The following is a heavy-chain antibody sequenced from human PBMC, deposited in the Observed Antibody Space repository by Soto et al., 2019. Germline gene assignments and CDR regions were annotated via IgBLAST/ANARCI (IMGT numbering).Heavy chain of an antibody. Sequence: QVQLVESGGGLVKPGGSLRLSCTASGFTFSRYFMAWIRQAPGKGLEWISYISGSGSPIYYADSVKGRFTISRDNYEISLFLQLTALRAEDAAVFYWARARRDIVLLVGATPGYYGMDVWGEGTKVILSS. D-gene: IGHD2-15*01. CDR1: GFTFSRYF. CDR3: ARARRDIVLLVGATPGYYGMDV. CDR2: ISGSGSPI. J-gene: IGHJ6*04. V-gene: IGHV3-11*01.